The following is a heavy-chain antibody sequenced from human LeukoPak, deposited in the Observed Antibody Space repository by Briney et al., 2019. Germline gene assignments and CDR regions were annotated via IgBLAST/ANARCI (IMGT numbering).Heavy chain of an antibody. CDR3: AAVLDDSSGYYSFLGY. J-gene: IGHJ4*02. V-gene: IGHV1-58*02. D-gene: IGHD3-22*01. CDR2: IVVGSGNT. CDR1: GFTFTSSA. Sequence: SVNVSCKASGFTFTSSAMQWVRQARGQRPEWIGWIVVGSGNTNYAQKFQERVTITRDMSTSTAYMELSSLRSEDTAVYYCAAVLDDSSGYYSFLGYWGQGTLVTVSS.